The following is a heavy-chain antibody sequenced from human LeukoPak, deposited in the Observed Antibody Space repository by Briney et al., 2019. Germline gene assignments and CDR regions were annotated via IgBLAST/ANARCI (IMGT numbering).Heavy chain of an antibody. D-gene: IGHD2-8*01. V-gene: IGHV4-31*03. J-gene: IGHJ4*02. CDR2: IYYSGST. CDR3: ARASRRYASPHFDY. Sequence: PSETLSLTCTVSGGSISSGGYYWSWIRQHPGKGLEWIGYIYYSGSTYYNPSLKSRVTISVDTSKNKFSLKLSSVTAADTAVYYCARASRRYASPHFDYWGQGTLVTVSS. CDR1: GGSISSGGYY.